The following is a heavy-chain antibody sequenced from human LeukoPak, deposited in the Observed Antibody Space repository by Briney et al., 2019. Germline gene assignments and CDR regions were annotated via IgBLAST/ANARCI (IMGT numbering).Heavy chain of an antibody. Sequence: GGSLRLSCATSGFIFSNYWMTWVRQAPGKGLEWVSVIYSGGSTYYADSVKGRFTISRDNSKNTLYLQMNSLRVEDTAFYYCARAVAHLWLPGAFDLWGQGTMVTVSS. D-gene: IGHD5-18*01. V-gene: IGHV3-66*01. CDR2: IYSGGST. J-gene: IGHJ3*01. CDR1: GFIFSNYW. CDR3: ARAVAHLWLPGAFDL.